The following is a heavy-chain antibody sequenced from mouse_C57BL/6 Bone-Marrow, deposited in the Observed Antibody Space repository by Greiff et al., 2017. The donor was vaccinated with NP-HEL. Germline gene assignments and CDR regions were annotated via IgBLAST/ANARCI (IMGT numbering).Heavy chain of an antibody. V-gene: IGHV1-52*01. D-gene: IGHD1-1*02. CDR1: GYTFTSYW. CDR2: IDPSDSET. CDR3: ARGYGRDY. Sequence: QVHVKQPGAELVRPGSSVKLSCKASGYTFTSYWMHWVKQRPIQGLEWIGNIDPSDSETHYNQKFKDKATLTVDKSSSTAYMQLSSLTSEDSAVYYCARGYGRDYWGQGTTLTVSS. J-gene: IGHJ2*01.